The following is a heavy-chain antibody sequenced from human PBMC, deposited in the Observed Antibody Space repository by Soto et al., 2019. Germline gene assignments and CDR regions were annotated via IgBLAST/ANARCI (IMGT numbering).Heavy chain of an antibody. V-gene: IGHV1-46*01. CDR3: ARVSNFWSAEFDY. J-gene: IGHJ4*02. CDR1: GGTFSSYT. Sequence: ASVKVSCKASGGTFSSYTISWVRQAPGQGLDWMGIINPVGGSTTYAHNFQGRVTMTRDTSTSTVYMELTSLRSEDTAMYYCARVSNFWSAEFDYWGQGTLVTVSS. D-gene: IGHD3-3*01. CDR2: INPVGGST.